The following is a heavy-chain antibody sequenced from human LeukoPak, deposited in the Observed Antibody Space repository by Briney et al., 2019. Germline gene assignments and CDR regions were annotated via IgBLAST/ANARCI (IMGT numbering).Heavy chain of an antibody. D-gene: IGHD5-18*01. Sequence: ASVKVSCKASGYTFTSYDINWVRQATGQGLEWMGWMNPVSANTGYAQKFQGRVTITRNTSISTAYMELSSLRSEDTAVYYCAGGGRYSYGALDYWGQGTPVTVSS. CDR3: AGGGRYSYGALDY. CDR2: MNPVSANT. J-gene: IGHJ4*02. V-gene: IGHV1-8*03. CDR1: GYTFTSYD.